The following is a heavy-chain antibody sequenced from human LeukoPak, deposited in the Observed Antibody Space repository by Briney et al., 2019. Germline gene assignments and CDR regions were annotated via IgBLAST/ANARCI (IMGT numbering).Heavy chain of an antibody. CDR3: ARHRLLPTPGRGNYYYYYGMDV. CDR1: GYSFTSYW. V-gene: IGHV5-51*01. CDR2: IYPGDSDT. J-gene: IGHJ6*02. D-gene: IGHD1-26*01. Sequence: GESLKISCKGSGYSFTSYWIGLVRQMPGKGLEWMGIIYPGDSDTRYSPSFQGQVTISADKSISTAYLQWSSLKASDTAMYYCARHRLLPTPGRGNYYYYYGMDVWGQGTTVTVSS.